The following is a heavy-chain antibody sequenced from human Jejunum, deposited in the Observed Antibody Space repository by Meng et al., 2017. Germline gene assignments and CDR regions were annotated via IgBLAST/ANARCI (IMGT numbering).Heavy chain of an antibody. J-gene: IGHJ4*02. D-gene: IGHD3-16*01. CDR3: GKDSSY. CDR1: GFTSSVTV. CDR2: ISGGGDIA. V-gene: IGHV3-23*01. Sequence: GESLKISCAASGFTSSVTVMSWVRQVPGKGLEWVSVISGGGDIAFHADSVKGRFTVSRDNSKNTLFLQMNSLRAEDTAVYYCGKDSSYWGQGTLVTVSS.